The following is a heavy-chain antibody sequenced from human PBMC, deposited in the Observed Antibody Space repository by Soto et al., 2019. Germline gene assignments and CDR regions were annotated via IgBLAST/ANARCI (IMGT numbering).Heavy chain of an antibody. V-gene: IGHV3-30-3*01. CDR1: GFTFNSYA. J-gene: IGHJ4*02. CDR2: ISYDGSNK. CDR3: ASGSYYLLAY. Sequence: QVQLVESGGGEVQPGRSLRLSCAASGFTFNSYAMHWVRQAPGKGLEWVAVISYDGSNKHYADSVKGRFTISRDNSKNTLFLQMDSLTAEDTAVYYCASGSYYLLAYWGQGTLVTVSS. D-gene: IGHD1-26*01.